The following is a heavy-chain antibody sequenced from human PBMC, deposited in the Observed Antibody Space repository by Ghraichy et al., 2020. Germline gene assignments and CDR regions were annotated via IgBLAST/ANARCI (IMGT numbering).Heavy chain of an antibody. D-gene: IGHD4-11*01. Sequence: SQTLSLTCTVSGGSISSGGYYWSWIRQHPGKGLEWIGYIYYSGSTYYNPSLKSRVTISVDTSKNQFSLKLSSVTAADTAVYYCARDLNNYSKSGWFNPWGQGTLVTVSS. J-gene: IGHJ5*02. CDR2: IYYSGST. CDR1: GGSISSGGYY. CDR3: ARDLNNYSKSGWFNP. V-gene: IGHV4-31*03.